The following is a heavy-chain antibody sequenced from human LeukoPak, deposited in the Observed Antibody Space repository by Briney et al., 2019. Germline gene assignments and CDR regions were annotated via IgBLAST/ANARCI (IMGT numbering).Heavy chain of an antibody. D-gene: IGHD2-8*01. CDR1: GGSITSYY. CDR3: ARDLGKSLPALMARAY. Sequence: PSETLSLTCTVSGGSITSYYWSWIRQPPGKGLEWIGYIYYSGSTNYNPSLKSRVTISVDTPKSQFSLKLSSVTAADTAVYYCARDLGKSLPALMARAYWGQGTLVTVSS. J-gene: IGHJ4*02. V-gene: IGHV4-59*01. CDR2: IYYSGST.